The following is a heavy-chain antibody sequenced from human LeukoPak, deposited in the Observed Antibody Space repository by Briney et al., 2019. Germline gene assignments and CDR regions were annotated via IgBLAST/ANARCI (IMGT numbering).Heavy chain of an antibody. CDR2: IPIGSSFL. V-gene: IGHV3-21*01. Sequence: PGGCLRLFCAASGFTFSICNVKWVRHPPRKGREWVSSIPIGSSFLYFADSVKGRFTISRDHANNSLYLQMNSLRADDTAVYYCARGAATLKSGFYYYYMDVWGKGTTVTVSS. J-gene: IGHJ6*03. CDR3: ARGAATLKSGFYYYYMDV. CDR1: GFTFSICN. D-gene: IGHD5-12*01.